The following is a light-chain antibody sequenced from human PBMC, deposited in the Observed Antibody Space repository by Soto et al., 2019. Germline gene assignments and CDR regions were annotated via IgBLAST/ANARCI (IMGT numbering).Light chain of an antibody. CDR3: NSYTSTITYV. CDR2: DVS. CDR1: NSDVGGNNH. J-gene: IGLJ1*01. V-gene: IGLV2-14*03. Sequence: ALTQPASVSGSPGQSITISCPGTNSDVGGNNHVSWFRQHPGKAPKLIIYDVSNRPSGVSNRFSGSKSGNTASLTISGLQAEDEADYYCNSYTSTITYVFGPGTKLTVL.